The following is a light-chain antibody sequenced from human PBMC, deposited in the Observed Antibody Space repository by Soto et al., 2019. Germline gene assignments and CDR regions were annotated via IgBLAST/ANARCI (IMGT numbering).Light chain of an antibody. CDR1: QTVGNNY. J-gene: IGKJ1*01. CDR3: QQYDISPRT. Sequence: DIVMTQSPGTLSLSPGDGATLSCRASQTVGNNYLAWYQQRPGQSPRLLIHGASTRATGIPDRFSGSGSGTEFTLTIGRLEPEDFAVYYCQQYDISPRTFGQGTKVEIK. CDR2: GAS. V-gene: IGKV3-20*01.